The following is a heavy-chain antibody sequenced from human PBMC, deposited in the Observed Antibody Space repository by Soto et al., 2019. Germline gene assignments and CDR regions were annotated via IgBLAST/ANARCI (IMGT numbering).Heavy chain of an antibody. CDR2: ISAYNGNT. CDR3: AREIWSGYYTGMVPAPTSDY. Sequence: ASVKVSCKASGYRFTSYGISWVRQAPGQGLEWMGWISAYNGNTNYAQKLQGRVTMTTDTSTSTAYMELRSLRSDDTAVYYCAREIWSGYYTGMVPAPTSDYWGQGTLVTVSS. V-gene: IGHV1-18*01. D-gene: IGHD3-3*01. J-gene: IGHJ4*02. CDR1: GYRFTSYG.